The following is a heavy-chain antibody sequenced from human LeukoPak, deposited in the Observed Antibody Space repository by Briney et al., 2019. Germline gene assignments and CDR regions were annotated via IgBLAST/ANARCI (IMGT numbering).Heavy chain of an antibody. CDR1: GGSSSGYY. CDR2: INHSGST. Sequence: SETLSLTCAVYGGSSSGYYWSWIRQPPGKGLEWNGEINHSGSTNYNPSLKSRVTISVDTSKNQFSLKLSSVTAADTAVYYCARKGSLFWSGYRNYWYFDLWGRGTLVTVSS. V-gene: IGHV4-34*01. J-gene: IGHJ2*01. CDR3: ARKGSLFWSGYRNYWYFDL. D-gene: IGHD3-3*01.